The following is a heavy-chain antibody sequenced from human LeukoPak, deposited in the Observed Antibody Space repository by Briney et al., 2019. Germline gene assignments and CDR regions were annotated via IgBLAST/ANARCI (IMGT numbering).Heavy chain of an antibody. V-gene: IGHV3-74*01. CDR1: GFTFSNYW. CDR2: INEHGTT. CDR3: ARVRGGN. Sequence: GGSLRLSCAASGFTFSNYWMHWVRQAPGKGLVWISNINEHGTTAYADSVKGRFTISRDNAKNILYLQMNSLRAEDTAVYYCARVRGGNWGQGTLVTVSS. D-gene: IGHD3-16*01. J-gene: IGHJ4*02.